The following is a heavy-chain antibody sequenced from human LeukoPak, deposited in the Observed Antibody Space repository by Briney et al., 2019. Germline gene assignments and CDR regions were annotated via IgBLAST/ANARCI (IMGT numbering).Heavy chain of an antibody. J-gene: IGHJ5*02. D-gene: IGHD3-22*01. CDR2: IDNDEKSS. CDR3: ARARDGSRHAFDL. V-gene: IGHV3-74*01. CDR1: GFNFKTHW. Sequence: PGGSLRLSCAASGFNFKTHWMHWVRQVAGKGLVWVSRIDNDEKSSRYAESVKGRFTISRDTAKKMLFLQMNSLRGDDTGLYFCARARDGSRHAFDLWGQGTLVIVSP.